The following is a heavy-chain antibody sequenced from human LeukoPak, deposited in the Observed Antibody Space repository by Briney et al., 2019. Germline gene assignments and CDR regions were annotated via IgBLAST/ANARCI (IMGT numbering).Heavy chain of an antibody. D-gene: IGHD6-19*01. Sequence: SETLSLTCTVSGGPISSSSYYWGWIRQPPGKGLEWIGSIYYSGSTYYNPSLKSRVTISVDTSKNQFSLKLSSVTAADTAVYYCARLYSSGWWYDYWGQGTLVTVSS. V-gene: IGHV4-39*01. CDR1: GGPISSSSYY. J-gene: IGHJ4*02. CDR2: IYYSGST. CDR3: ARLYSSGWWYDY.